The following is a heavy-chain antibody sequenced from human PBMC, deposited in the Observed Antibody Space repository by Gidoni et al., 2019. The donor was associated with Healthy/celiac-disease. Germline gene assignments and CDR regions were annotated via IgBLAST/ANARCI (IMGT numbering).Heavy chain of an antibody. CDR1: GFTSGDFA. CDR2: IRSKAYGGTT. D-gene: IGHD3-10*02. Sequence: EVQLVESGGGLVQSWRSLRLSCTASGFTSGDFAMSWVRQAPGKGLEWVGFIRSKAYGGTTEYAASVKGRFTISRDESKSIAYLQMNSLKTEDTAVYYCTREDVRGNPWYYYGMDVWGQGTTVTVSS. CDR3: TREDVRGNPWYYYGMDV. J-gene: IGHJ6*02. V-gene: IGHV3-49*04.